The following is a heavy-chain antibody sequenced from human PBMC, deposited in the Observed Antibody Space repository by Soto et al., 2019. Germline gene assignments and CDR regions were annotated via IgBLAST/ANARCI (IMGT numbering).Heavy chain of an antibody. CDR2: ISSSSSYI. D-gene: IGHD3-22*01. V-gene: IGHV3-21*01. CDR1: GFTFSSYN. J-gene: IGHJ1*01. CDR3: ARGHPYYDNLFHH. Sequence: PGGALRLSCAASGFTFSSYNINWVRQAPGKGLEWVSFISSSSSYIYYADSVKGRFTISRDNARNSLYLQMNSLRAEDTAVYYCARGHPYYDNLFHHWGQGTLVTVSS.